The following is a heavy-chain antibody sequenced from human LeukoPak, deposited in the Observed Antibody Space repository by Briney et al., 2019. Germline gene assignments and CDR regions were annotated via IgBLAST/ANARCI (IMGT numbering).Heavy chain of an antibody. CDR1: GFTFSSYE. CDR2: ISSSGSTI. D-gene: IGHD3-9*01. CDR3: ARLGWYYDILTGYSYYYYGMDV. J-gene: IGHJ6*04. V-gene: IGHV3-48*03. Sequence: GGSLRLSCAASGFTFSSYEMIWVRQAPGKGLEWVSYISSSGSTIYYADSVKGRFTISRDNAKNSLYLQMNSLGAEDAAVYYCARLGWYYDILTGYSYYYYGMDVWGKGATVTVSS.